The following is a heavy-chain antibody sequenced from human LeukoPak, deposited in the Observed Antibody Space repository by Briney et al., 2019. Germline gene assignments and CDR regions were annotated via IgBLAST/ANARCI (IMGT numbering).Heavy chain of an antibody. CDR3: AREVEGYDAFDI. CDR2: INPSGGST. Sequence: ASVKVSRKASGYTFTSYYMHWVRQAPGQGLEWMGIINPSGGSTSYAQKFQGRVTMTRDTSTSTVYMELSSLRSEDTAVYYCAREVEGYDAFDIWGQGTMVTVSS. J-gene: IGHJ3*02. V-gene: IGHV1-46*01. D-gene: IGHD5-24*01. CDR1: GYTFTSYY.